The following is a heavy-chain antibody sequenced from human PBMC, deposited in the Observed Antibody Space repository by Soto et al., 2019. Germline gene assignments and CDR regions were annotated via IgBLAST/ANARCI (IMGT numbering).Heavy chain of an antibody. CDR1: GYTFTSYG. CDR3: ARDVSLYCGGDCYSFDY. V-gene: IGHV1-18*01. Sequence: AASVKVSCKASGYTFTSYGITWVRQAPGQGLEWMGWISAYNGNTNYAQKLQGRVTMTTDTSTSTAYMELRSLRSDDTAVYYCARDVSLYCGGDCYSFDYWGQGTLVTVSS. J-gene: IGHJ4*02. D-gene: IGHD2-21*02. CDR2: ISAYNGNT.